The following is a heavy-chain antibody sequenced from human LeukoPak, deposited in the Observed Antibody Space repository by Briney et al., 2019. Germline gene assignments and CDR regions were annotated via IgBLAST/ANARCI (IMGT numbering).Heavy chain of an antibody. CDR3: AKAHLFWSGYPDY. D-gene: IGHD3-3*01. J-gene: IGHJ4*02. CDR1: GFTFDDYA. Sequence: GGSLRLSCAASGFTFDDYAMHWVRQAPGKGLEWVSGISWNSGSTGYADSVKGRFTISRDNAKNSLYLQMNSLRAEDTALYYCAKAHLFWSGYPDYWGQGTLVTVSS. CDR2: ISWNSGST. V-gene: IGHV3-9*01.